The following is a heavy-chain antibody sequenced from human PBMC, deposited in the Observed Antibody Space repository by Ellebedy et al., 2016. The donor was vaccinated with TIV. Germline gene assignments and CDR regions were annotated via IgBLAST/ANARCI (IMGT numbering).Heavy chain of an antibody. V-gene: IGHV4-61*01. CDR3: AKMRGGIVRGVDS. J-gene: IGHJ4*02. D-gene: IGHD3-10*01. CDR2: IFYRGST. Sequence: SETLSLXCTVSGGSVSSNSYYWTWIRQPPGKGLEWIGYIFYRGSTNYNPSLKSRVTMSVDTSKIQFSLKLSSVTAADTAIYYCAKMRGGIVRGVDSWGQGTLVIVSS. CDR1: GGSVSSNSYY.